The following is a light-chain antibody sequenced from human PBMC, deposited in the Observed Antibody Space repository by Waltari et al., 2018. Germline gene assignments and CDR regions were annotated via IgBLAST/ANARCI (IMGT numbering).Light chain of an antibody. CDR2: KAS. CDR1: QSISNW. CDR3: QQYNSYSLLT. Sequence: DIQMTQSPSTLSASVGDRFTITCRASQSISNWLAWYQQKPGKAPKLLIYKASTLESGVPSRFGGSGSRTEFTLTISSLQPDDFATYYCQQYNSYSLLTFGGGTKVEIK. V-gene: IGKV1-5*03. J-gene: IGKJ4*01.